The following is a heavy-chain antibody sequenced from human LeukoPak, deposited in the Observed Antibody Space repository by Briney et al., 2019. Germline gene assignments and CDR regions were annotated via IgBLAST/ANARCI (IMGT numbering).Heavy chain of an antibody. CDR3: ARGVYNSGWFFDL. J-gene: IGHJ2*01. V-gene: IGHV5-51*01. CDR2: IYPGDSDT. CDR1: GYSFTSYW. D-gene: IGHD3-10*01. Sequence: GESLKISCKGSGYSFTSYWIGWVRQMPGKGLEWMGIIYPGDSDTRYSPSFQGQVTISADKSISTAYLQWSSLGASDTAMYHCARGVYNSGWFFDLWGRGTLVTVSS.